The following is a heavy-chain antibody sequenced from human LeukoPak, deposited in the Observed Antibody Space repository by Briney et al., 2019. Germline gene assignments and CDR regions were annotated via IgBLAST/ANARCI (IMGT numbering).Heavy chain of an antibody. J-gene: IGHJ4*02. D-gene: IGHD2/OR15-2a*01. CDR2: VYHSGST. CDR1: GYSISSGYY. V-gene: IGHV4-38-2*01. Sequence: SETLSLTCAVSGYSISSGYYWGWIRQPPGKGLEWIGSVYHSGSTYYIPSLKSRVTISVDTSKNQFSLKVTSVTAADTAVYYCARGISTTGHDYWGQGTLVTVPS. CDR3: ARGISTTGHDY.